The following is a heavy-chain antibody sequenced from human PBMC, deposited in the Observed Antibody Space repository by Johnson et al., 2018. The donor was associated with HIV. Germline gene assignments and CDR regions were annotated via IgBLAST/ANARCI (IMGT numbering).Heavy chain of an antibody. V-gene: IGHV3-11*06. Sequence: QVQLVESGGGLIKPGGSLRISCAASNFTFKDYYMSWIRQAPGKGLEWVSYISGSGFDTFYADSVRGRFTISRDNSKNTLFLQMDRLKADDTAVYYCAREGVSGSYYDAFDLWGQGTMVTVSS. CDR3: AREGVSGSYYDAFDL. J-gene: IGHJ3*01. CDR2: ISGSGFDT. CDR1: NFTFKDYY. D-gene: IGHD1-26*01.